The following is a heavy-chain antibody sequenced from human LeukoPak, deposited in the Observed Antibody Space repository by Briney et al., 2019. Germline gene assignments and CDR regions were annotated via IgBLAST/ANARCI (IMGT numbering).Heavy chain of an antibody. J-gene: IGHJ4*02. CDR2: INPSGGST. D-gene: IGHD1-14*01. CDR1: GYTFTSYY. V-gene: IGHV1-46*01. CDR3: ARVGLYHTFDY. Sequence: ASVKVSCKASGYTFTSYYMHWVRQAPGQGLEWMGIINPSGGSTSYAQKFQGRVTMTRDTPASTVYMELSSLRSEDMAVYYCARVGLYHTFDYWGQGTLVTVSS.